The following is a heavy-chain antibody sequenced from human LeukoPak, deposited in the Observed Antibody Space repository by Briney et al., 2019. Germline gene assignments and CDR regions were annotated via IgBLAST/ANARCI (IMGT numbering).Heavy chain of an antibody. CDR2: ISSSSSYI. V-gene: IGHV3-21*01. CDR3: ARVGGRPFSIFGVVTDY. D-gene: IGHD3-3*01. Sequence: GGSLTLSCAASGFTFSSYSMNWVRQAPGKGLEWVSSISSSSSYIYYADSVKGRFTISRDNAKSSLYLQMNSLRAEDTAVYYCARVGGRPFSIFGVVTDYWGQGTLVTVSS. J-gene: IGHJ4*02. CDR1: GFTFSSYS.